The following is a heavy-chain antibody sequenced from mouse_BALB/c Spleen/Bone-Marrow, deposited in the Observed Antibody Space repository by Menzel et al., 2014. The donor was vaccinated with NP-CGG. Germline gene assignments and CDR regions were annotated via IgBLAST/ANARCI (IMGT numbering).Heavy chain of an antibody. J-gene: IGHJ3*01. V-gene: IGHV7-1*02. CDR1: GFTFSDFY. CDR3: ARDVGYGNYFVY. CDR2: SRNKAKYYTT. Sequence: EVKLMESGGGLVQPGDSLRLSCATSGFTFSDFYMEWVRQPPGKRLEWIAASRNKAKYYTTEYSASVKGRFIASRDTSQSVLYLQVNALRAEDTAIYYCARDVGYGNYFVYWGQGTLVTVSA. D-gene: IGHD2-10*02.